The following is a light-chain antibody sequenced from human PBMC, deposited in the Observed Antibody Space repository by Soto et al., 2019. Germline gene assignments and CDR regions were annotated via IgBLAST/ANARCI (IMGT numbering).Light chain of an antibody. CDR2: AAS. CDR1: QGISSY. V-gene: IGKV1-9*01. Sequence: DIQLTQSPSFLSASVGDRVTITCRASQGISSYLAWYQQKPGKAPKLLIYAASTLQSGVPSRFSGSGSGTEFTLTISSLQPEDFATYYCQQLNSYLDVTFGPGTKVDIK. CDR3: QQLNSYLDVT. J-gene: IGKJ3*01.